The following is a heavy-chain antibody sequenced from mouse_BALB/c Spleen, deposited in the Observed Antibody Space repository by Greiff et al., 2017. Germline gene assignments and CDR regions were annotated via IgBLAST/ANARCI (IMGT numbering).Heavy chain of an antibody. J-gene: IGHJ3*01. CDR3: ARGYYGSSRLFAY. CDR2: ISDGGSYT. Sequence: EVKLVESGGGLVKPGGSLKLSCAASGFTFIDYYMYWVRQTPEKRLEWVATISDGGSYTYYPDSVKGRFTISRDNAKNNLYLQMSSLKSEDTAMYYCARGYYGSSRLFAYWGQGTLVTVSA. V-gene: IGHV5-4*02. D-gene: IGHD1-1*01. CDR1: GFTFIDYY.